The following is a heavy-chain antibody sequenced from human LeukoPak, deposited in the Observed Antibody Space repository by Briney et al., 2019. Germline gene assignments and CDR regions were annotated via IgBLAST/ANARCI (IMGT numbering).Heavy chain of an antibody. D-gene: IGHD6-13*01. Sequence: SVKVSCKASGFTFTSSAMQWVRQARGQRLEWIGWIVVGSGNTNYAQKFQERVTITRDMSTSTAYMELSSLRSEDTAVYYCAADRSRSYNMDVWGKGTTVTVSS. V-gene: IGHV1-58*02. CDR2: IVVGSGNT. CDR3: AADRSRSYNMDV. CDR1: GFTFTSSA. J-gene: IGHJ6*03.